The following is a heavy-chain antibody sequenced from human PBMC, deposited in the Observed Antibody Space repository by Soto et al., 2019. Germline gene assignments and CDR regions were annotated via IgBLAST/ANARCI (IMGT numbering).Heavy chain of an antibody. V-gene: IGHV4-30-4*01. J-gene: IGHJ3*02. D-gene: IGHD6-13*01. CDR2: IYYSGST. CDR3: AREQIAAAHAFDI. CDR1: GGSISSGDYY. Sequence: QVQLQESGPGLVKPSQTLSLTCTVSGGSISSGDYYWSWIRQPPGKGLEWIGYIYYSGSTYYNPSPKTLVTIVVDTFKDQCSLKLSSVTAADTAVYYCAREQIAAAHAFDIWGQGTMVTVSS.